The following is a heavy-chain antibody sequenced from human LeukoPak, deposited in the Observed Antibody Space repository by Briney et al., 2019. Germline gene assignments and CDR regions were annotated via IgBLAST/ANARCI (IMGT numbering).Heavy chain of an antibody. Sequence: GRSLRLSCAASGFTFSSYGMHWVRQAPGKGLEWVAVIWYDGSNKYYADSVKGRFTISRDNSKNTLYLQMNSLRAEDTAVYYCAREDYGGYRAFDPWGQGTLVTVSS. J-gene: IGHJ5*02. CDR2: IWYDGSNK. CDR3: AREDYGGYRAFDP. D-gene: IGHD4-17*01. V-gene: IGHV3-33*01. CDR1: GFTFSSYG.